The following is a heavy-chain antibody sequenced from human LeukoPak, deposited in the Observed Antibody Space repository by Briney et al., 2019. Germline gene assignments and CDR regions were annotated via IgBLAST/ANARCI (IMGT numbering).Heavy chain of an antibody. D-gene: IGHD2-2*01. CDR2: INQSGST. V-gene: IGHV4-34*01. J-gene: IGHJ5*02. CDR3: ARDRGGGYCSSTSCYGWFDP. Sequence: PSETLSLTCAVYGGSFGDYYWSWIRQPPGKGLEWFAEINQSGSTSYNPSLKSRVTISVDTSKNQFSLKLSSVTAADTAVYYCARDRGGGYCSSTSCYGWFDPWGQGTLVTVSS. CDR1: GGSFGDYY.